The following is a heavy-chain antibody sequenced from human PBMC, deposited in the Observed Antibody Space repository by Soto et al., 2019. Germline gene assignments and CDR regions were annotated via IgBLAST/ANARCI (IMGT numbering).Heavy chain of an antibody. V-gene: IGHV3-74*01. CDR3: ARDRSRYCSGGSCESAFDI. Sequence: PGGSLRLSCAASGFTFSSYWMHWVRQAPGKGLVWVSRINSDGSSTSYADSVKGRFTISRDNAKNTLYLQMNSLRAEDTAVYYCARDRSRYCSGGSCESAFDIWGQGTMVTVSS. D-gene: IGHD2-15*01. CDR1: GFTFSSYW. CDR2: INSDGSST. J-gene: IGHJ3*02.